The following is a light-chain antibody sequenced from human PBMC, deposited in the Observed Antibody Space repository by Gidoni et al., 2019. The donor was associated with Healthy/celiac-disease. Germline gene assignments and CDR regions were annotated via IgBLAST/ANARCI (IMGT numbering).Light chain of an antibody. CDR1: QGISSY. CDR2: AAS. J-gene: IGKJ1*01. CDR3: QQYYSYPRT. Sequence: AIRITQSPSSLPASTADKVTLTCRASQGISSYLAWYQQKPGQAPKLLIYAASTLQSGVPARFSGSGSGTDFTLTISCLQSEDFATYYCQQYYSYPRTFGQGTKVEIK. V-gene: IGKV1-8*01.